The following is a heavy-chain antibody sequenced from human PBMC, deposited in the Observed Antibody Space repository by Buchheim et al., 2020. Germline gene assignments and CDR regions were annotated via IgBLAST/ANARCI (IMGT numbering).Heavy chain of an antibody. CDR2: MNPNSGNT. V-gene: IGHV1-8*01. CDR1: GYTFTSYD. Sequence: QVQLVQSGAEVKKPGASVKVSCKASGYTFTSYDINWVRQATGQGLEWMGWMNPNSGNTGYAQKFQGRVTMTRNTSISTAYMELSSLRSEHTAVYYCARSPRTGITTFGVVITDGMDLWGQGTT. D-gene: IGHD3-3*01. CDR3: ARSPRTGITTFGVVITDGMDL. J-gene: IGHJ6*02.